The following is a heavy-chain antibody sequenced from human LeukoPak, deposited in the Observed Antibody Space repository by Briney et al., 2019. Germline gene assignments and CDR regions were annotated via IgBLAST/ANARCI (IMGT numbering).Heavy chain of an antibody. Sequence: GGSLRLSCAASGFTFSDYYMSWIRQAPGKGLEWVSYISSSSSYTNYADSVKGRFTISRDNAKNSLYPQMNSLRAEDTAVYYCARYCSGGSCYVNWFDPWGQGTLVTVSS. V-gene: IGHV3-11*06. D-gene: IGHD2-15*01. CDR2: ISSSSSYT. J-gene: IGHJ5*02. CDR3: ARYCSGGSCYVNWFDP. CDR1: GFTFSDYY.